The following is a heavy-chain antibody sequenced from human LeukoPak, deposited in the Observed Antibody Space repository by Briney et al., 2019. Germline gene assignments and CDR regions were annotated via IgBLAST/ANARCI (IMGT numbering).Heavy chain of an antibody. CDR2: IYYSGST. Sequence: SETLSLTCTVSGGSISSSSYYWGWIRQPPGKGLEWIGSIYYSGSTYYNPSLKSRVTISVDTSKNQFSLKLSSVTAADTAVYYCARDLKLGYCSSTSCFDAFDIWGQGTMVTVSS. CDR1: GGSISSSSYY. CDR3: ARDLKLGYCSSTSCFDAFDI. J-gene: IGHJ3*02. D-gene: IGHD2-2*01. V-gene: IGHV4-39*07.